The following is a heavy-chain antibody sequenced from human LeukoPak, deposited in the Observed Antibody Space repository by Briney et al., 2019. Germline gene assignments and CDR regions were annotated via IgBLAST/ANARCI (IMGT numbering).Heavy chain of an antibody. CDR2: IYYSGST. CDR1: GGSISSYY. J-gene: IGHJ3*02. CDR3: ARDRGNYYDSSGYYDAFDI. Sequence: PSETLSLTCTVSGGSISSYYWSWIRQPPGKGLEWIGYIYYSGSTNYNPSLKSRVTISVDTSKNQFSLKLSSVTAADTAVYYCARDRGNYYDSSGYYDAFDIWGQGTMVTVSS. V-gene: IGHV4-59*01. D-gene: IGHD3-22*01.